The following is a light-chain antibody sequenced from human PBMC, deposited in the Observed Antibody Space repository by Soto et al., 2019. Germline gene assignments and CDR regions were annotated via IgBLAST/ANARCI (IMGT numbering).Light chain of an antibody. CDR1: QTVSNQ. Sequence: EIVLTQSPVTLSLSPGERATLSCRASQTVSNQLAWYQQKPGQAPRLLIYDASRRVTGIPARFSGSGSGTDFTLTLSSLEPEDFAVSYCQQRAGSSTFGQGTRLEIK. V-gene: IGKV3-11*01. CDR2: DAS. J-gene: IGKJ5*01. CDR3: QQRAGSST.